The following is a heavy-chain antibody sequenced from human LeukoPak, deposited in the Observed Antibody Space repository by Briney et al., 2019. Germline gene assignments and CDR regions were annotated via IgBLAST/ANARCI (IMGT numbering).Heavy chain of an antibody. V-gene: IGHV6-1*01. Sequence: SQTLSLTCAISGDSVSSNSAAWNWIRHSPSRGLEWLGRTYYRSKWYNDYAVSVKSRITINPDTSKNQFSLQLNSVTPEDTAVYYCARGGGIVATTVYCSGGSCYSGWFDPWGQGTLVTVSS. CDR1: GDSVSSNSAA. D-gene: IGHD2-15*01. J-gene: IGHJ5*02. CDR3: ARGGGIVATTVYCSGGSCYSGWFDP. CDR2: TYYRSKWYN.